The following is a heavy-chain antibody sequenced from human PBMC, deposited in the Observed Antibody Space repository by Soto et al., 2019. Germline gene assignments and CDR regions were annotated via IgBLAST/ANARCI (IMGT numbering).Heavy chain of an antibody. J-gene: IGHJ5*02. V-gene: IGHV4-30-4*01. D-gene: IGHD5-18*01. CDR2: IYYSGST. CDR3: ARLVWSYGTWFDP. Sequence: PSETLSLTCTVSGGSINNGDYYWSWIRQSPGKGLEWIGYIYYSGSTNYNPSLRSRVTISVDTSKNQFSLNLSSVTAADTAVYYCARLVWSYGTWFDPWGQGTLVTVSS. CDR1: GGSINNGDYY.